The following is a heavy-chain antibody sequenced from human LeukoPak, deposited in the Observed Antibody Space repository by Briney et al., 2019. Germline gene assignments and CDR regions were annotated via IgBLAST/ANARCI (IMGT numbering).Heavy chain of an antibody. CDR2: IIPILGKA. CDR3: ARDGRGQLVFAY. Sequence: VRQARGEGRXXXVGIIPILGKAKYAEKLEGRDTIKADEYTSTAYMELSSLRSEDTAVYYCARDGRGQLVFAYWGQGTLATVSS. D-gene: IGHD6-6*01. V-gene: IGHV1-69*01. J-gene: IGHJ4*02.